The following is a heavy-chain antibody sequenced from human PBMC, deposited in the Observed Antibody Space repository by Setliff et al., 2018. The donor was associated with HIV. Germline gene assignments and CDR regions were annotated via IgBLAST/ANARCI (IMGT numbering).Heavy chain of an antibody. V-gene: IGHV1-3*04. CDR1: GYTFSEYA. D-gene: IGHD2-2*01. CDR2: IDTDNGYR. CDR3: ARWCAAAGCYPAIYHFDS. Sequence: ASVKVSCKASGYTFSEYAIHWVRQAPGQRLEWVGRIDTDNGYRRYSPKLQGRVTITKDTSANTAYMELRGLRSEDTAVYYCARWCAAAGCYPAIYHFDSWGQGTSVTVSS. J-gene: IGHJ4*02.